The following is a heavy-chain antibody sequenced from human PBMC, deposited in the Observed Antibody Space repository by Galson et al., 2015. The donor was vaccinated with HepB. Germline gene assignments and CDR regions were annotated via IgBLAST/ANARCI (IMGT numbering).Heavy chain of an antibody. J-gene: IGHJ4*02. D-gene: IGHD6-13*01. CDR1: GFTFSNAW. V-gene: IGHV3-15*01. Sequence: CAASGFTFSNAWMSWVRQAPGKGLEWVGRIKSKTDGGTTDYAAPVKGRFTISRDDSKNTLYLQMNSLKTEDTAVYYCTTPRIAAAGADYWGQGTLVTVSS. CDR2: IKSKTDGGTT. CDR3: TTPRIAAAGADY.